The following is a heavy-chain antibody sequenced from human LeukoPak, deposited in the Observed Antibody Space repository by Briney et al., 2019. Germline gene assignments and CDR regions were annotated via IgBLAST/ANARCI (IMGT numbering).Heavy chain of an antibody. D-gene: IGHD3-22*01. CDR3: TRHSPSYYYDSSGYYRIAEYFQN. CDR2: IRSKANSYAT. CDR1: GFTFSGSA. V-gene: IGHV3-73*01. J-gene: IGHJ1*01. Sequence: PGGSLTLSCAASGFTFSGSAMHWVRQASGKGLEWVGRIRSKANSYATAYAASVKGRFTISRDDSKNTAYLQMNSLKTEDTAVYYCTRHSPSYYYDSSGYYRIAEYFQNWGQGTLVTVSS.